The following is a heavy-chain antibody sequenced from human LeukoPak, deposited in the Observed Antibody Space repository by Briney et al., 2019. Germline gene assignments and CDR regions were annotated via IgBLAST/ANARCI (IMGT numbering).Heavy chain of an antibody. D-gene: IGHD3-3*01. J-gene: IGHJ4*02. Sequence: HPGGSLRLSCSASGFTFSRYPMHWVRQAPGKGLEYVSAISGNGGSTYYADSVKGRFTISRDNSKNTLYLQMSILRTEDTAIYYCVKAQYDFWSGLDYWGQGTLVTVSS. CDR3: VKAQYDFWSGLDY. CDR1: GFTFSRYP. V-gene: IGHV3-64D*09. CDR2: ISGNGGST.